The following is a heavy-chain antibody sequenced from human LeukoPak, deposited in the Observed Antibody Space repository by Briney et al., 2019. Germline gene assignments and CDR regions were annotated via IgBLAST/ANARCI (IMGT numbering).Heavy chain of an antibody. CDR3: ARSNYGDNHDY. D-gene: IGHD4-17*01. Sequence: PSEILSLTCAVSGYSISSGYYWGWIRQPPGKGLEWIGSIYHSGSTYYNPSLKSRVTISVDTSKNQFSLKLSSVTAADTAVYYCARSNYGDNHDYWGQGTLVTVSS. CDR2: IYHSGST. V-gene: IGHV4-38-2*01. J-gene: IGHJ4*02. CDR1: GYSISSGYY.